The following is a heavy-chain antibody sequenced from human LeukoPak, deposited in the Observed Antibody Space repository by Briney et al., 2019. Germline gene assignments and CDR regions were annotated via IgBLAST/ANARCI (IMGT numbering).Heavy chain of an antibody. CDR2: IYYSGST. V-gene: IGHV4-59*01. CDR3: ARDKGKITMVRGVQYYYYYMDV. J-gene: IGHJ6*03. D-gene: IGHD3-10*01. CDR1: GGSISSYY. Sequence: PSETLPLTCTVSGGSISSYYWSWIRQPPGKGLEWIGYIYYSGSTNYNPSLKSRVTISVDTSKNQFSLKLSSVTAADTAVYYCARDKGKITMVRGVQYYYYYMDVWGKGTTVTISS.